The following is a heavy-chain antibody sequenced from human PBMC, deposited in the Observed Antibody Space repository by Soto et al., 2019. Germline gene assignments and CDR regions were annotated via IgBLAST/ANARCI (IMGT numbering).Heavy chain of an antibody. CDR2: TYYRPKWYN. V-gene: IGHV6-1*01. D-gene: IGHD4-17*01. Sequence: QVQLQQSGPGLVKPSQTLSLTCAISGDSVSSNSAAWNWIRQSPSRGLEWLGRTYYRPKWYNDYAVSVKSRITINPDTSKNQFSLQLNSVTPEDTAVYYCAREAHPNLPYGADPLFDYWGQGTLVTVSS. CDR3: AREAHPNLPYGADPLFDY. J-gene: IGHJ4*02. CDR1: GDSVSSNSAA.